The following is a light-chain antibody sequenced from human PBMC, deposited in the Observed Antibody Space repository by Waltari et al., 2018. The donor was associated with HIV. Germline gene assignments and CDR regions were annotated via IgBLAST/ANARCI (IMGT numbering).Light chain of an antibody. CDR1: SSNIGTKT. V-gene: IGLV1-44*01. Sequence: QSVLTQPPSASGTPGQRVPISCSGSSSNIGTKTVNWYQQLPGSAPKFLMYGNHVRPSGVPDRFSGSKSGTSASLAISGLRSEDEADYYCAAWDDSLNAWVFGGGTKVTVL. CDR2: GNH. J-gene: IGLJ3*02. CDR3: AAWDDSLNAWV.